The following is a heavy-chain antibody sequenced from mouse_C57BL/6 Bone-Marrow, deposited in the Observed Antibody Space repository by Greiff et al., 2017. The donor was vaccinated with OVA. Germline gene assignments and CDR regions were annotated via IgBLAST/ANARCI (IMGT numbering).Heavy chain of an antibody. CDR1: GYTFTDYY. CDR3: ARRYDYVYAMDY. Sequence: EVQLQQSGPELVKPGASVKISCKASGYTFTDYYMNWVKQSHGKSLEWIGDINPNNGGTSYNQKFKGKATLTVDKSSSTAYMELRSLTSEDSAVYYCARRYDYVYAMDYWGQGTSVTVSS. D-gene: IGHD2-4*01. V-gene: IGHV1-26*01. CDR2: INPNNGGT. J-gene: IGHJ4*01.